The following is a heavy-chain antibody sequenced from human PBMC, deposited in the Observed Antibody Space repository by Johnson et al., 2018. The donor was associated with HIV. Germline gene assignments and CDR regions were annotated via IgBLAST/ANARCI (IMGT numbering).Heavy chain of an antibody. J-gene: IGHJ3*01. V-gene: IGHV3-15*01. D-gene: IGHD3-16*02. CDR1: GFTVSSNY. CDR2: IKSKTDGGTT. Sequence: VQLVESGGGLVQPGGSLRLSCAASGFTVSSNYMSWVRQAPGKGLEWVGRIKSKTDGGTTDYAAPVKGRFTISRDNAKNSLYLQMNSLRAEDTAVYSCARDCGLGELSYETVDAFDFWGPGTLVTVSS. CDR3: ARDCGLGELSYETVDAFDF.